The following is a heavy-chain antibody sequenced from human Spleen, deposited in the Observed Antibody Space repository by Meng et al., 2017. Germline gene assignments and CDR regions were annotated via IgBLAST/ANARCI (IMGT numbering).Heavy chain of an antibody. D-gene: IGHD3-10*01. Sequence: SETLSLTCAVSGYSISSGYYWGWIRQPPGKGLEVIGSIYHSGSTYYNPSLKSRVTISVDTSKNQFSLKLSSVTAADTAVYYCARDRIVVRGRGYFDYWGQGTLVTVSS. J-gene: IGHJ4*02. CDR1: GYSISSGYY. CDR2: IYHSGST. CDR3: ARDRIVVRGRGYFDY. V-gene: IGHV4-38-2*02.